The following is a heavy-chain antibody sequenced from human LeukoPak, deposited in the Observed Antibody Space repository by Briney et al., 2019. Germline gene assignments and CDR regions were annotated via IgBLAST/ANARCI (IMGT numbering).Heavy chain of an antibody. Sequence: TPSETLSLTCTVSDGSISGYYWSWIRQPPGGGLEWIGCIYHSGSTNYNPSLKSRVTVSIDTSKNQFSLRLRSVTAADTAMYYCAREGSSGLDYWGPGTLVTVSS. D-gene: IGHD6-19*01. CDR3: AREGSSGLDY. CDR2: IYHSGST. J-gene: IGHJ4*02. CDR1: DGSISGYY. V-gene: IGHV4-59*01.